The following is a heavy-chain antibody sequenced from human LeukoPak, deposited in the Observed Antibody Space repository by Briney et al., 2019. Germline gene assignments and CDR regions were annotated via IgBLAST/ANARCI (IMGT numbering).Heavy chain of an antibody. CDR1: GFTFSSYW. J-gene: IGHJ4*02. V-gene: IGHV3-21*01. Sequence: GGSLRLSCAASGFTFSSYWMHWVRQAPGKGLEWVSSISSSSSYIYYADSVKGRFTISRDDAKNSLYLQMNSLRAEDTAVYYCARGGGYCGGDCYGIDYWGQGTLVTVSS. D-gene: IGHD2-21*01. CDR3: ARGGGYCGGDCYGIDY. CDR2: ISSSSSYI.